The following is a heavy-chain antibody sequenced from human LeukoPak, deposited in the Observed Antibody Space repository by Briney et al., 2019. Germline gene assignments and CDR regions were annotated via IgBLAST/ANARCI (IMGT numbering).Heavy chain of an antibody. D-gene: IGHD2-8*01. Sequence: TSETLSLTCTVSGGSISSYYWSWIRQPAGKGLEWIGRIYNSGSTNYNPSLKSRVTMSVDTSKNHFSLKLSSVTAADTAVYYCAGRYCTNGVCPYFDYWGQGTLVTVSS. CDR2: IYNSGST. V-gene: IGHV4-4*07. J-gene: IGHJ4*02. CDR1: GGSISSYY. CDR3: AGRYCTNGVCPYFDY.